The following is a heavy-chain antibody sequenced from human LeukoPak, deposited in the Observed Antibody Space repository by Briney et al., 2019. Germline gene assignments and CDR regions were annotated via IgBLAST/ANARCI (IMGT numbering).Heavy chain of an antibody. CDR3: ARDILSQGPDAFDI. CDR2: INHSGST. V-gene: IGHV4-34*01. D-gene: IGHD2/OR15-2a*01. Sequence: SSETLSLTCAVYGGSFSGYYWSWIRQPPGKGLEWIGEINHSGSTNYNPSLKSRVTISVDTSKNQFSLKLSSVTAADTAVYYCARDILSQGPDAFDIWGQGTMVTVSS. CDR1: GGSFSGYY. J-gene: IGHJ3*02.